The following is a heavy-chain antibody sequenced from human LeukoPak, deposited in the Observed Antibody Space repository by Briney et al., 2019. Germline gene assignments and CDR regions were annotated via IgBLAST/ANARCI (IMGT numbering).Heavy chain of an antibody. V-gene: IGHV1-8*01. CDR1: GYTFTSYD. D-gene: IGHD3-10*01. J-gene: IGHJ4*02. CDR2: MNPNSGNT. Sequence: GASVKVSCKASGYTFTSYDINWVRQATGQGLEWMGWMNPNSGNTGYAQKFQGRVTMTTDTSTSTAYMELRSLRSDDTAVYYCARVRGVIHYFDYWGQGTLVTVSS. CDR3: ARVRGVIHYFDY.